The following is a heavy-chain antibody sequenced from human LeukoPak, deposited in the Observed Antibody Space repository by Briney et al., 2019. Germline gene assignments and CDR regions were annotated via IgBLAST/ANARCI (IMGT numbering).Heavy chain of an antibody. D-gene: IGHD1/OR15-1a*01. CDR1: GYTFTTYY. CDR3: AREFRTTTWSFDAFDL. V-gene: IGHV1-2*02. J-gene: IGHJ3*01. CDR2: INPTSGAT. Sequence: ASVKVSCKASGYTFTTYYMHWVRQAPGQGLDWVCWINPTSGATNYAQKFQGRVTMTSDTSNNTSYMELSRLRSDDTAVYYCAREFRTTTWSFDAFDLWGQGTMVTVSS.